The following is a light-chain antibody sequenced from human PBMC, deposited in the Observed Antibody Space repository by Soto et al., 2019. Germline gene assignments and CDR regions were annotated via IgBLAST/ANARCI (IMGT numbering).Light chain of an antibody. V-gene: IGKV1-5*03. CDR3: QQDGSSSPCR. CDR2: KAS. CDR1: QSISSW. J-gene: IGKJ1*01. Sequence: DIPMTQSPSTLSASVGDRVTITCRASQSISSWLAWYQQKPGRATTLLIYKASSLETGVPSRFSGSGSGTEFTLIMTGRQPDDFASYYCQQDGSSSPCRFGRGTEVEVK.